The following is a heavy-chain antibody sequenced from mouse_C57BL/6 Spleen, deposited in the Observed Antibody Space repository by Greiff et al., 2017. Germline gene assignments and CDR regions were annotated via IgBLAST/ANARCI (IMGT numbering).Heavy chain of an antibody. CDR3: ALGRGYFDY. CDR2: IDPSDSYT. D-gene: IGHD4-1*01. V-gene: IGHV1-59*01. Sequence: LQQPGTSVKLSCKASGYTFTSYWMHWVKQRPGQGLEWIGVIDPSDSYTNYNQKFKGKATLTVDTSSSTAYMQLSSLTSEDSAVYYCALGRGYFDYWGQGTTLTVSS. CDR1: GYTFTSYW. J-gene: IGHJ2*01.